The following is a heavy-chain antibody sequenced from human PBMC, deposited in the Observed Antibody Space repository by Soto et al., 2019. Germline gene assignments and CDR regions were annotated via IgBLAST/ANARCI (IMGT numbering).Heavy chain of an antibody. J-gene: IGHJ4*02. V-gene: IGHV3-23*01. Sequence: SLRLSCAASGFTFSSYAMSWVRQAPGKGLEWVSAISGSGGSTYYADSVKGRFTISRDNSKNTLYLQMNSLRAEDTAVYYCAKLYLSKSCSSTSCPCYFDYWGQGTLVTVSS. CDR1: GFTFSSYA. D-gene: IGHD2-2*01. CDR3: AKLYLSKSCSSTSCPCYFDY. CDR2: ISGSGGST.